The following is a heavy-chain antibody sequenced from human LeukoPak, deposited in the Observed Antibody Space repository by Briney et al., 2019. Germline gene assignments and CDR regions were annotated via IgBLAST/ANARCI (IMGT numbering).Heavy chain of an antibody. V-gene: IGHV3-30*03. Sequence: GGSLRLSCAASGFTFSSYGMHWVRQAPGKGLEWVAVISYDGSNKYYADSVKGRFTISRDNSKNTLYLQMNSLRAEDTAVYYCARRAVAGTSDYWGQGTLVTVSS. D-gene: IGHD6-19*01. CDR3: ARRAVAGTSDY. J-gene: IGHJ4*02. CDR1: GFTFSSYG. CDR2: ISYDGSNK.